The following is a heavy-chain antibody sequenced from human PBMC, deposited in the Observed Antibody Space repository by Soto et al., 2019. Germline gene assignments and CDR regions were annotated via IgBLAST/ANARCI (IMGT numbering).Heavy chain of an antibody. Sequence: SETLSLTCTVSGDSIITDYWSWIRQSPGKGLEWIGFIYYGGSTYYTPSLKNRVTISADTSNNQFSLRLNSVTAADTAVYYCARQHYYDSSGYYTWNWGQGTLVTVSS. CDR3: ARQHYYDSSGYYTWN. V-gene: IGHV4-59*08. CDR2: IYYGGST. CDR1: GDSIITDY. D-gene: IGHD3-22*01. J-gene: IGHJ4*02.